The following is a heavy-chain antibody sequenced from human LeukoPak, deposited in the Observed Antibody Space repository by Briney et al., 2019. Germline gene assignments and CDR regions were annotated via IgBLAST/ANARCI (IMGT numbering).Heavy chain of an antibody. J-gene: IGHJ6*02. Sequence: PGGALRLSCAASGFTFSSYNMNWGRQAPGEGLEWVSYNIYWSNFIYYADSVKGRFTISRDNAKNSLYLQMNSLRDENTAVYYCAREIYATQPDYDDYYYYYYGMDVWGQGTTVTVSS. V-gene: IGHV3-48*02. CDR2: NIYWSNFI. CDR1: GFTFSSYN. CDR3: AREIYATQPDYDDYYYYYYGMDV. D-gene: IGHD4-17*01.